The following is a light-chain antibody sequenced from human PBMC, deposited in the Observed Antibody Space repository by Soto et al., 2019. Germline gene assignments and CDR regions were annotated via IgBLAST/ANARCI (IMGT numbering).Light chain of an antibody. J-gene: IGKJ4*01. V-gene: IGKV3-15*01. CDR2: GAS. Sequence: IVMTQSPATLSVAPGERVTFSCRASQGISRKVAWYQHKPGQAPRLLLSGASTGATGIPARFSGSGSGTEFTLTISSLQSEDGAIYYCQKYHTCPITFGGGTKVEIK. CDR3: QKYHTCPIT. CDR1: QGISRK.